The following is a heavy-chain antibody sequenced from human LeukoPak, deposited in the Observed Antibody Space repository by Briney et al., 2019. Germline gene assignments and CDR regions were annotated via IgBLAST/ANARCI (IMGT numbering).Heavy chain of an antibody. J-gene: IGHJ4*02. CDR3: ARDYDSSGSSIDY. CDR1: GFTFNNYA. D-gene: IGHD3-22*01. CDR2: ISYDGSNK. Sequence: PGRSLRLSCEASGFTFNNYAMHWVRQAPGKGLEWVAVISYDGSNKYYADSVEGRFTISRDNSKNTLYLQMNSLRAEDTAVYYCARDYDSSGSSIDYWGQGTLVTVSS. V-gene: IGHV3-30-3*01.